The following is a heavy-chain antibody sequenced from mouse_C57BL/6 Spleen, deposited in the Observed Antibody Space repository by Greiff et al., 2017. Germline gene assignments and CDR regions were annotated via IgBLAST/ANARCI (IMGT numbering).Heavy chain of an antibody. V-gene: IGHV1-55*01. D-gene: IGHD1-1*01. CDR3: ARRGTVVAYYAMDY. J-gene: IGHJ4*01. Sequence: QVQLQQSGAELVKPGASVKMSCKASGYTFTSYWITWVKQRPGQGLEWIGDIYPGSGSTNYNEKFKSKATLTVDTSSSTAYMQLSSLTSEDSAVYYCARRGTVVAYYAMDYWGQGTSVTVSS. CDR1: GYTFTSYW. CDR2: IYPGSGST.